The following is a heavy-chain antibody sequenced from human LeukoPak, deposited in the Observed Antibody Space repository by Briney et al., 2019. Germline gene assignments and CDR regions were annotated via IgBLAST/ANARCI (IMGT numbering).Heavy chain of an antibody. CDR1: GGSFSGYY. J-gene: IGHJ4*02. V-gene: IGHV4-34*01. CDR3: ASRIIAAAVLFRDY. CDR2: INHSGST. Sequence: SETLSLTCAVYGGSFSGYYWSWIRQPPGKGLEWIGEINHSGSTNYNPSLKSRVTISVDTTKNQFSLKLSSVTAADTAVYYCASRIIAAAVLFRDYWGQGTLVTVSS. D-gene: IGHD6-13*01.